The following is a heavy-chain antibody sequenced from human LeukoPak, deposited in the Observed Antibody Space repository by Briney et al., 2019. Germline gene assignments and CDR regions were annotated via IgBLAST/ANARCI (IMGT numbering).Heavy chain of an antibody. CDR2: INPNSGGT. D-gene: IGHD1-26*01. CDR1: GYTFTGYY. CDR3: ARVRLSGSYQIDAFDI. J-gene: IGHJ3*02. Sequence: EASVKVSCKASGYTFTGYYMHWVRQAPGQGLEWMGWINPNSGGTNYAQKFQGRVTMTRDTSISTAYMELSRLRSDDTAVYYCARVRLSGSYQIDAFDIWGQGTMVTVSS. V-gene: IGHV1-2*02.